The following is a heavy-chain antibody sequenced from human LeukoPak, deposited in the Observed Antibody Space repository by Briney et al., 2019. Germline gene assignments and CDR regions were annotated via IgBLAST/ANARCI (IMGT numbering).Heavy chain of an antibody. CDR2: IYSGGST. Sequence: GGSLRLSCAASGFTVSSNYMSWVRQAPGKGLEGVSLIYSGGSTYYSDSVKGRFTISRDKSKNTMYLQMKSIRAEDTAVYYCASYSSLDYWGQGTLVTVSS. J-gene: IGHJ4*02. D-gene: IGHD6-13*01. CDR3: ASYSSLDY. CDR1: GFTVSSNY. V-gene: IGHV3-53*01.